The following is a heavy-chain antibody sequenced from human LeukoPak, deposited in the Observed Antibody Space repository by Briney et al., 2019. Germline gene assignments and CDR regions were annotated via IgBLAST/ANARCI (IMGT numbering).Heavy chain of an antibody. D-gene: IGHD6-19*01. CDR2: ISTYDGNT. J-gene: IGHJ3*02. CDR1: GYIFNSYG. CDR3: ARLRGSGWDAFDI. V-gene: IGHV1-18*01. Sequence: ASVKVSCKASGYIFNSYGVTWARQAPGQGLEWMGWISTYDGNTNYPQKFQGRVTMTTDTTTNTAYMELRSLRSDDTAAYYCARLRGSGWDAFDIWGQGTMVTVSS.